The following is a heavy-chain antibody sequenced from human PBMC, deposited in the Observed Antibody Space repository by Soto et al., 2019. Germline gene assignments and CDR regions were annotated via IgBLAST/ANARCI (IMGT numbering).Heavy chain of an antibody. CDR2: IYSGGSK. J-gene: IGHJ4*02. V-gene: IGHV3-53*04. Sequence: GGSLRLSCAASGFTVSSNYMSWVRQAPGKGLEWVSVIYSGGSKYYEDSVKGRFTISRHNSKNTLYLQMNSLRAEDTAVYYCARVHFHEYYFDYWGQGTLVTVSS. CDR1: GFTVSSNY. CDR3: ARVHFHEYYFDY.